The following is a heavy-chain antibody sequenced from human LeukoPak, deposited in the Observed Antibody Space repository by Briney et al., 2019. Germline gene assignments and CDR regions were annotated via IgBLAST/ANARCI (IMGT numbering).Heavy chain of an antibody. Sequence: SETLSLTCTVSGGSISSNYWSWIRQPPGKGLEWIGYIYYSGSTNYNPSLKSRVTISVDTSKNQFSLKLSSVTAADTAVYYCARLSSGYYKALDYWGQGTLVTVSS. J-gene: IGHJ4*02. V-gene: IGHV4-59*08. D-gene: IGHD3-22*01. CDR3: ARLSSGYYKALDY. CDR2: IYYSGST. CDR1: GGSISSNY.